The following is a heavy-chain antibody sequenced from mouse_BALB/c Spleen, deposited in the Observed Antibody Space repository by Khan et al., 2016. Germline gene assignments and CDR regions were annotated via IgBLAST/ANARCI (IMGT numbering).Heavy chain of an antibody. CDR1: GFNIKDTY. Sequence: VQLQQSGAELVKPGASVKLSCTASGFNIKDTYMHWVKQRPEQGLEWIGRIDPANGNTKYDPKFPGKATITADTSSNTAYLQLSSLTSEDTDVYYCARGYYGSSQFDYWGQGTTLTVSA. CDR2: IDPANGNT. J-gene: IGHJ2*01. D-gene: IGHD1-1*01. CDR3: ARGYYGSSQFDY. V-gene: IGHV14-3*02.